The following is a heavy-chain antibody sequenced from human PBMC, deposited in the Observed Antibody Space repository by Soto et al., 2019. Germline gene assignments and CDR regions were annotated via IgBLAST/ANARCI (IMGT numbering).Heavy chain of an antibody. CDR1: RTSISRDY. CDR3: ARGRTISSGWHITPFDP. D-gene: IGHD6-19*01. CDR2: IYYSGST. Sequence: SDTLSLTCTVSRTSISRDYSSFPRPLPMEGLEWIGYIYYSGSTYYNPSLKSRVTISVDTSKNQFSLKLSSVTAADTAVYYCARGRTISSGWHITPFDPWGQGTLVTVSS. J-gene: IGHJ5*02. V-gene: IGHV4-59*06.